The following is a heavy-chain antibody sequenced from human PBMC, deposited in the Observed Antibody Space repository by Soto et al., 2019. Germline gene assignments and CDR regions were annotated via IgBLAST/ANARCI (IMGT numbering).Heavy chain of an antibody. J-gene: IGHJ6*03. CDR2: ISISSSYI. D-gene: IGHD2-2*01. CDR1: GFTFSSYS. Sequence: GGALRLSCAASGFTFSSYSMNWVRQAPGKGLEWVSSISISSSYIYYAESVKGRFTISRDNAKNSLYLQMNSLRAEDTAVYYCARVYCSSTSCREWYYSYMDVWGSGTTVTVSS. V-gene: IGHV3-21*01. CDR3: ARVYCSSTSCREWYYSYMDV.